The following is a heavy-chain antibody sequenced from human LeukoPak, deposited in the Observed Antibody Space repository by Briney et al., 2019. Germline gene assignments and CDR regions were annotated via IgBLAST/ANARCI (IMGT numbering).Heavy chain of an antibody. J-gene: IGHJ4*02. V-gene: IGHV3-72*01. Sequence: GGFLRLSCAASGFTFTSYAMSWVRQAPGKGLEWVGRSRKKVNSYTTEYAASVTGRFTILRDASKNSLYLQMNNVKTEDTAVYYCARENSGGWFLDYWGPGILVTVSS. CDR2: SRKKVNSYTT. D-gene: IGHD6-19*01. CDR3: ARENSGGWFLDY. CDR1: GFTFTSYA.